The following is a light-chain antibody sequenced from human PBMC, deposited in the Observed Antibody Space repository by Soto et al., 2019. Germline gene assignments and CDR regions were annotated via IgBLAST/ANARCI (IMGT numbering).Light chain of an antibody. J-gene: IGKJ1*01. Sequence: ELVMTPSPSTLSVSPLERSTLSCRASQSVSSNLAWYQQKPGQAPRLLIYGASNRATGIPARFSGSGSGTEFTLTISSLQSEDFAVYYCQQYNKWPPRTFGQGTKVDIK. CDR2: GAS. CDR3: QQYNKWPPRT. V-gene: IGKV3-15*01. CDR1: QSVSSN.